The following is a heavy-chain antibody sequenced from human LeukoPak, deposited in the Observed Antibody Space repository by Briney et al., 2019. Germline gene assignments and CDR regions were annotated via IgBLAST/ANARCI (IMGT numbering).Heavy chain of an antibody. CDR1: GGTFSSYA. V-gene: IGHV1-69*05. CDR3: ARVTGFYYYYYYMDV. Sequence: SVKVSCKASGGTFSSYAISWVRQAPGQGLEWVGGIIPIFGTANYAQKFQGRVTITTDESTSTAYMELSSLRSEDTAVYYCARVTGFYYYYYYMDVWGKGTTVTVSS. J-gene: IGHJ6*03. CDR2: IIPIFGTA. D-gene: IGHD3-16*02.